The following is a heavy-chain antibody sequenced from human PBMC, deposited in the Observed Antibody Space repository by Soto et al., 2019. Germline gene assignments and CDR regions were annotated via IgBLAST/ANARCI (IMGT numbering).Heavy chain of an antibody. CDR3: ARAVDSSGYTFDY. J-gene: IGHJ4*02. Sequence: QVQLVQSGAEVKKPGSSVKVSCKASGGTLRRYSIRWVRHAPGKAREWMGGIIPIFGTANYAQKFQGRVTITADESTSTAYMELSSLRSEDTAVYYCARAVDSSGYTFDYWGQGTLVTVSS. CDR1: GGTLRRYS. V-gene: IGHV1-69*12. D-gene: IGHD3-22*01. CDR2: IIPIFGTA.